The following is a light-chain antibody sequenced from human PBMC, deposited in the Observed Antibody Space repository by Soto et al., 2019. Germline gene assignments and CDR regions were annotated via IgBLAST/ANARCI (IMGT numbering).Light chain of an antibody. CDR3: QQYNSYSHVYT. Sequence: DIQMTQSPSTLSASVGDRVTITCRASQNIGSWLAWYQQKPGQGPKLLIYRASNLETGVPSRFSGSGSGTQFTLAISGLKPDDFATYYCQQYNSYSHVYTFGQGTKLEIK. CDR1: QNIGSW. J-gene: IGKJ2*01. CDR2: RAS. V-gene: IGKV1-5*03.